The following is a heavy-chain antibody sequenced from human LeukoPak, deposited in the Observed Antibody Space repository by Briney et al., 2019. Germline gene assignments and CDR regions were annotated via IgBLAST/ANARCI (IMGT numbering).Heavy chain of an antibody. J-gene: IGHJ4*02. Sequence: ASVKVSCKASGYTFTSYDINWVRQATGQGLEWMGWMNPNSGNTGYAQKFRGRVTITRNTSISTAYMELSSLRSEDTAVYYCAKDGSIAAAVHYWGQGTLVTVSS. CDR2: MNPNSGNT. D-gene: IGHD6-13*01. CDR1: GYTFTSYD. CDR3: AKDGSIAAAVHY. V-gene: IGHV1-8*03.